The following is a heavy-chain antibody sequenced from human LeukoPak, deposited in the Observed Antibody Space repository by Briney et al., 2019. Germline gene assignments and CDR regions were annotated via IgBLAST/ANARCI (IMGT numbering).Heavy chain of an antibody. CDR3: ARVWRNDFWSGYGEYYFDY. V-gene: IGHV1-18*01. CDR2: ISAYNGNT. J-gene: IGHJ4*02. Sequence: ASVKVSCKASGYTFTSYGISWVRQAPGQGLEWMGWISAYNGNTNYAQKLQGRVTMTTDTSTSTAYMELRSLRSDDTAVYYCARVWRNDFWSGYGEYYFDYWGQGTLVTVSS. CDR1: GYTFTSYG. D-gene: IGHD3-3*01.